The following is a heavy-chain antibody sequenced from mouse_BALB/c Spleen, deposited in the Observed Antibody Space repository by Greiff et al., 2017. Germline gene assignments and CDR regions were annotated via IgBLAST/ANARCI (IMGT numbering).Heavy chain of an antibody. V-gene: IGHV1S56*01. CDR2: IYPGDGST. J-gene: IGHJ4*01. Sequence: QVQLQQSGPELVKPGASVKMSCKASGYTFTSYYIHWVKQRPGQGLEWIGWIYPGDGSTKYNEKFKGKTTLTADKSSSTAYMLLSSLTSEDSAIYFCARIRGYAMDYWGQGTSVTVSS. CDR1: GYTFTSYY. CDR3: ARIRGYAMDY.